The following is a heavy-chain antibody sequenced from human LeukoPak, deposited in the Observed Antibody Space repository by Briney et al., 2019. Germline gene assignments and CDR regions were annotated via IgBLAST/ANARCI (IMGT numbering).Heavy chain of an antibody. V-gene: IGHV3-48*01. CDR3: AKGLVFGVVLWFDP. D-gene: IGHD3-3*01. Sequence: PGGSLRLSCAASGFTFSSYSMNWVRQAPGKGLEWVSYISSSSSTIYYADSVKGRFTISRDNAKNSLYLQMNSLRAEDTALYYCAKGLVFGVVLWFDPWGQGTLVTVSS. J-gene: IGHJ5*02. CDR2: ISSSSSTI. CDR1: GFTFSSYS.